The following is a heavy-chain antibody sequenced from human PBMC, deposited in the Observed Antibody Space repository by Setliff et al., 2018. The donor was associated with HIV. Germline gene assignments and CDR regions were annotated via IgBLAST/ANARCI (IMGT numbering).Heavy chain of an antibody. CDR1: GGSINSGSHY. J-gene: IGHJ6*02. CDR3: ARVSMVRGVIHYYNYGMDV. V-gene: IGHV4-61*02. Sequence: KPSETLSLTCTVSGGSINSGSHYWSWIRQPAGKGLEWIGRFYSSRSNSYNPSLKSRVTISVDTSKNQFSVKLTSVTAADTAVYYCARVSMVRGVIHYYNYGMDVWGQGTTVTV. D-gene: IGHD3-10*01. CDR2: FYSSRSN.